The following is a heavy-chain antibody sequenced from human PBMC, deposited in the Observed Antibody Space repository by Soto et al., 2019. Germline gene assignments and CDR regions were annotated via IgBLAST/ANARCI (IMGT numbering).Heavy chain of an antibody. D-gene: IGHD4-4*01. Sequence: GGSLRLSCAASGFTFSDYYMSWIRQAPGKGLEWVSYISSSGSTIYYADSVKGRFTISRDNAKNSLYLQMNSLRAEDTAVYYCARDRADDYSNYYLVHDQSNDYWGQGTLVTVSS. CDR3: ARDRADDYSNYYLVHDQSNDY. CDR1: GFTFSDYY. V-gene: IGHV3-11*01. CDR2: ISSSGSTI. J-gene: IGHJ4*02.